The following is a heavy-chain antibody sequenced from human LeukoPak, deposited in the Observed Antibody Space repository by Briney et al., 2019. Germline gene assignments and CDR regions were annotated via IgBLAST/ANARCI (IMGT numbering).Heavy chain of an antibody. CDR2: IYYSGST. CDR1: GGSISSSSYY. CDR3: ARAGDSGSYDGYFDY. Sequence: LETLSLTCTVSGGSISSSSYYWGWIRQPPGKGLEWIGSIYYSGSTYYNPSLKSRVTISVDTSKNQFSLKLSSVTAADTAVYYCARAGDSGSYDGYFDYWGQGTLVTVSS. V-gene: IGHV4-39*01. J-gene: IGHJ4*02. D-gene: IGHD3-10*01.